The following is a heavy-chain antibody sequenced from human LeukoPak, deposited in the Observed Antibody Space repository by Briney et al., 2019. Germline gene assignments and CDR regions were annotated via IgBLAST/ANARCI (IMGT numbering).Heavy chain of an antibody. Sequence: GGSLRLSCAASGFTFSSYGMHWVRQAPGKGLEWVAFIRYDGSNKYYADPVKGRFTIYRDNSKNTLYLQMNSLRAEDTAVYYCAKEGGFWQQLVSYHGGPDAFDIWGQGTMVTVSS. CDR3: AKEGGFWQQLVSYHGGPDAFDI. D-gene: IGHD6-13*01. J-gene: IGHJ3*02. V-gene: IGHV3-30*02. CDR2: IRYDGSNK. CDR1: GFTFSSYG.